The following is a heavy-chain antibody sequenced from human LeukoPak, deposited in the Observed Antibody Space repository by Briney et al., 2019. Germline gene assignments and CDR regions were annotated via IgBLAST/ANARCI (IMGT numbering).Heavy chain of an antibody. D-gene: IGHD5-18*01. J-gene: IGHJ4*02. CDR2: IIPIFGTA. V-gene: IGHV1-69*05. Sequence: PRASVKLSCKASGGTFSSYAIRWVRQARGQGLEWMGGIIPIFGTANYAQKFQGRVTITTDESTSTAYMELSSLRSEDTAVYYCARTRRGYSYGFPMYFDYWGQGTLVTVSS. CDR3: ARTRRGYSYGFPMYFDY. CDR1: GGTFSSYA.